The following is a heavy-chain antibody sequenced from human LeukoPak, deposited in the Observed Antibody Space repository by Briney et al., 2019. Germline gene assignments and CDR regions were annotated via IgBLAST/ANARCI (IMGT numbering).Heavy chain of an antibody. CDR3: ARGGARYFDWSTRNWFDP. Sequence: PSETLSLTCAVYGGSFSGYYWSWIRQPLGKGLEWIGEINHSGSTNYNPSLKSRVTISVDTSKNQFSLKLSSVTAADTAVYYCARGGARYFDWSTRNWFDPWGQGTLVTVSS. J-gene: IGHJ5*02. CDR2: INHSGST. D-gene: IGHD3-9*01. CDR1: GGSFSGYY. V-gene: IGHV4-34*01.